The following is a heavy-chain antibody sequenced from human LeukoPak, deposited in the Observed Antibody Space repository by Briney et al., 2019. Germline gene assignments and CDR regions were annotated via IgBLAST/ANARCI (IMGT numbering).Heavy chain of an antibody. CDR2: INHSGST. CDR1: GGSFSGYY. CDR3: ARGQYYYDSSGYFVRYFDY. V-gene: IGHV4-34*01. D-gene: IGHD3-22*01. Sequence: PSETLSLTCAVYGGSFSGYYWSWIRQPPGKGLEWIGEINHSGSTNYNPSLKSRVTISVDTSKNQFSLKLSSVTAADTAVYYCARGQYYYDSSGYFVRYFDYWGQGTLVTVSS. J-gene: IGHJ4*02.